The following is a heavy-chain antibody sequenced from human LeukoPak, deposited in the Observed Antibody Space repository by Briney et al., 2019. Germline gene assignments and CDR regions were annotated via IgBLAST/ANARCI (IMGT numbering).Heavy chain of an antibody. CDR1: GFPFSAYA. Sequence: GGSLRLSCAASGFPFSAYAMSWVRQAPGKGLEWVSGIRGSGDSTYYAESVKGRFTIYRDNSKNTLYLQMNSLRAEDTALYYCAKDLSSGTGRGFDYWGQGTLSPSPQ. D-gene: IGHD3/OR15-3a*01. CDR2: IRGSGDST. V-gene: IGHV3-23*01. J-gene: IGHJ4*02. CDR3: AKDLSSGTGRGFDY.